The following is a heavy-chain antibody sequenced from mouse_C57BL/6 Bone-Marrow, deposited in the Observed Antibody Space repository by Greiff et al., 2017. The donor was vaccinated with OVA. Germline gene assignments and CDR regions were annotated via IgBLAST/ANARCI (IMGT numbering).Heavy chain of an antibody. D-gene: IGHD6-1*01. J-gene: IGHJ4*01. CDR3: PSPYAMDY. Sequence: EVMLVESGGGLVQPGGSMKLSCVASGFTFSNYWMNWVRQSPEKGLEWVAQIRLKSDNYATHYAESVKGRFTISRDDSKSSVYLQMNNLRAEDTGIYYCPSPYAMDYWGQGTSVTVSS. CDR1: GFTFSNYW. V-gene: IGHV6-3*01. CDR2: IRLKSDNYAT.